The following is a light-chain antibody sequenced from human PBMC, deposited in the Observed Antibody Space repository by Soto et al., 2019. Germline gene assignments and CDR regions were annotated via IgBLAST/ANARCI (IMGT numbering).Light chain of an antibody. CDR1: QSVRSD. CDR3: QQFHNWPLT. CDR2: GAS. Sequence: EIGMTQSPASLYVSPGEGATLSCRASQSVRSDVVWYQRKPGQPPRLLISGASKRATGVPARFSGSGSGTDFTLTISSLQSEDFATYYCQQFHNWPLTFGPGTKVDI. J-gene: IGKJ1*01. V-gene: IGKV3-15*01.